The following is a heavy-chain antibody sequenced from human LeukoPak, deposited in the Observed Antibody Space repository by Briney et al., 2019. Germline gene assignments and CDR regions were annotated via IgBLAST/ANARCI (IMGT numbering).Heavy chain of an antibody. J-gene: IGHJ4*02. Sequence: SQTLSLTCTVSGDSISSDGYYWSWVRQSPGKGLEWIGCIHQRGSLHYTPSLKSRVTISVDRSNNQFSLKLTSVTAADTAVYYCARGTDARKVGYWGQGTLVTVPS. CDR3: ARGTDARKVGY. CDR1: GDSISSDGYY. D-gene: IGHD1-14*01. V-gene: IGHV4-30-2*06. CDR2: IHQRGSL.